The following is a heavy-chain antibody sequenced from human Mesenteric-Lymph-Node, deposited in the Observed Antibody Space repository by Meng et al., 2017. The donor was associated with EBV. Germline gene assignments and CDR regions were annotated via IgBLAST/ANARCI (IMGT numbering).Heavy chain of an antibody. CDR2: IYYSGSI. CDR1: GGSVSSSSYY. V-gene: IGHV4-39*07. D-gene: IGHD3-22*01. CDR3: ARTYYYDSSGYAPFDY. Sequence: LQWRGSGPGLVRPSETLSLTCFVSGGSVSSSSYYWGWIRQPPGKGLEWIGSIYYSGSIYYNPSLKSRVTISVDTSKNQFSLKLSSVTAADTAVYYCARTYYYDSSGYAPFDYWGQGTLVTVSS. J-gene: IGHJ4*02.